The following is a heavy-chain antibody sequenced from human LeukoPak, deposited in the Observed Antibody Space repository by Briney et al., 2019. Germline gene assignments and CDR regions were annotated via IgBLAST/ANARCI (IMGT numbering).Heavy chain of an antibody. V-gene: IGHV3-21*01. D-gene: IGHD1-26*01. J-gene: IGHJ4*02. CDR2: ISVSGTYK. Sequence: GGSLRLSCAVSGFTFNAYSMNWVRQAPGKGLERVSSISVSGTYKHYADSLRGRFTISRDNAKNSLYLQMDNLRAEDTALYFCARRESSDYYFDYWGQGTLVTVSS. CDR3: ARRESSDYYFDY. CDR1: GFTFNAYS.